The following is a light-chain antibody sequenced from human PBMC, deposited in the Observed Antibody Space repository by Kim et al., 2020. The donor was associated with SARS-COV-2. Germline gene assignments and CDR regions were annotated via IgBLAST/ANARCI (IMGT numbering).Light chain of an antibody. Sequence: SASVGDRVTLTCRASQDVSGWVAWYQQRPGKAPKRLIYAASSLQSGVSSRFSGKGSGPNFTLSISSLQPEDSATYFCQQGDSFPYTFGQGTKLEI. V-gene: IGKV1-12*01. CDR3: QQGDSFPYT. J-gene: IGKJ2*01. CDR1: QDVSGW. CDR2: AAS.